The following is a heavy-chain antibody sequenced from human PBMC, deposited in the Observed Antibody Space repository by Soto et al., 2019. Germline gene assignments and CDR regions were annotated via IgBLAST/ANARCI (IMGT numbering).Heavy chain of an antibody. CDR2: IIPIFGTA. J-gene: IGHJ6*02. Sequence: GASVKVSCKASGGTFSSYAISWVRQAPGQGLEWMGGIIPIFGTANYAQKFQGRVTITADESTSTAYMELSSLRSEDTAVYYCARRGSYYDDGNYYYYGMDVWGQGTTVTVSS. CDR1: GGTFSSYA. V-gene: IGHV1-69*13. CDR3: ARRGSYYDDGNYYYYGMDV. D-gene: IGHD1-26*01.